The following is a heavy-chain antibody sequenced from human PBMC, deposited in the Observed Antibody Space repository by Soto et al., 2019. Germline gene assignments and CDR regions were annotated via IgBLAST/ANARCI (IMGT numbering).Heavy chain of an antibody. Sequence: EVQLLESGGGLVQPGGSLRLSSAASGFTFSSYAMSWVRQAPGKGLEWVSAISGSGGSTYYADSVKGRFTISRDNSKNTLYLQMNSLRAEDTAVYYCAMYYYGSGSYYRFGYWGQGTLVTVSS. V-gene: IGHV3-23*01. J-gene: IGHJ4*02. CDR2: ISGSGGST. CDR3: AMYYYGSGSYYRFGY. CDR1: GFTFSSYA. D-gene: IGHD3-10*01.